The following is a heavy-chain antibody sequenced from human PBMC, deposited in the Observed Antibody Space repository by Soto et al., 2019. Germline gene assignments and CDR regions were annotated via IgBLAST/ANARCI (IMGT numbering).Heavy chain of an antibody. Sequence: GGSLRLSCAASGFTFSSYSMNWVRQAPGKGLEWVSYISSSSSTIYYADSVKGRFTISRDNAKNSLYLQMNSLRDEDTAVYYCARDKGAAAGTFYYYYGMDVWGQGTTVTVSS. CDR1: GFTFSSYS. J-gene: IGHJ6*02. D-gene: IGHD6-13*01. CDR2: ISSSSSTI. V-gene: IGHV3-48*02. CDR3: ARDKGAAAGTFYYYYGMDV.